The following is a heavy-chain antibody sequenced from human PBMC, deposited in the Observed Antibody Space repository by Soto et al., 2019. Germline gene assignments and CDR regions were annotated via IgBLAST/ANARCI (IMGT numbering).Heavy chain of an antibody. D-gene: IGHD3-22*01. CDR2: ISGSGGST. CDR1: GFTFSSYA. Sequence: LRLSCAASGFTFSSYAMSWVRQAPGKGLEWVSAISGSGGSTYYADSVKGRFTISRDNSKNTLYLQMNSLRAEDTAVYYCAKALPNYYDSSGYYWFFDYWGQGTLVTVSS. V-gene: IGHV3-23*01. J-gene: IGHJ4*02. CDR3: AKALPNYYDSSGYYWFFDY.